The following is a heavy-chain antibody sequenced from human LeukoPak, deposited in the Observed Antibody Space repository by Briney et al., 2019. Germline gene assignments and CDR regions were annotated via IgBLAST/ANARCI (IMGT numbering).Heavy chain of an antibody. CDR2: IYYSGST. CDR3: ARGLKYYGFWSGSAMGYYFDY. Sequence: SETLSLTCTVSGGSISSYYWSWIRQPPGKGLEWIGYIYYSGSTNYNPSLKSRVTISVDTSKNQFSLKLSSVTAADTAVYYCARGLKYYGFWSGSAMGYYFDYWGQGTLVTVSS. J-gene: IGHJ4*02. D-gene: IGHD3-3*01. CDR1: GGSISSYY. V-gene: IGHV4-59*01.